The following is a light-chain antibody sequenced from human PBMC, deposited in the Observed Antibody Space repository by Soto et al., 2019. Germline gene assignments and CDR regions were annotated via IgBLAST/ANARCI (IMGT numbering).Light chain of an antibody. Sequence: QSALTQPASVSGSPGQSITISCTGTSSDVGDYNYVSWYQQHPGKAPKLMIYDVSNRPSGVSNRFSGSKSGNTASLTISGLQAEDEADYYCSSYTSSRTCVFGTGTKLTVL. CDR2: DVS. CDR1: SSDVGDYNY. J-gene: IGLJ1*01. CDR3: SSYTSSRTCV. V-gene: IGLV2-14*01.